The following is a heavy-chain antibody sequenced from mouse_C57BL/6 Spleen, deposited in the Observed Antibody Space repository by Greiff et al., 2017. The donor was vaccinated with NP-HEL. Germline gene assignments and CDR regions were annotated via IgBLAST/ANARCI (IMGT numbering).Heavy chain of an antibody. CDR2: IYPGDGDT. CDR1: GYAFSSSW. V-gene: IGHV1-82*01. J-gene: IGHJ2*01. CDR3: ARSSPTGTNFDY. D-gene: IGHD4-1*02. Sequence: QVQLKESGPELVKPGASVKISCKASGYAFSSSWMNWVKQRPGKGLEWIGRIYPGDGDTNYNGKFKGKATLTADKSSSTAYMQLSSLTSEDSAVYFFARSSPTGTNFDYWGQGTTLTVSS.